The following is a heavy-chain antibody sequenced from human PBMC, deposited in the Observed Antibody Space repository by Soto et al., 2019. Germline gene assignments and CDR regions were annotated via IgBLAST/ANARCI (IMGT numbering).Heavy chain of an antibody. CDR2: IYYSGST. CDR1: GGSISSSSYY. V-gene: IGHV4-39*01. Sequence: SETLSLTCTVSGGSISSSSYYWGWIRQPPGKGLEWIGSIYYSGSTYYNPSLKSRVTISVDTSKNQFSLKLSSVTAADTDVYYCARTPHKPGIAAHKRKPNWFDPWGQGTLVTVSS. CDR3: ARTPHKPGIAAHKRKPNWFDP. J-gene: IGHJ5*02. D-gene: IGHD6-13*01.